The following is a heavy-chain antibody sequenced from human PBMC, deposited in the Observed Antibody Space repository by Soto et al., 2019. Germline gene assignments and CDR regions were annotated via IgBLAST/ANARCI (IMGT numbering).Heavy chain of an antibody. CDR2: IRSKTDGGTT. Sequence: GGSLRLSXTASRFTFSNAWMSWVRQAPGKGLEWVGRIRSKTDGGTTNYGAPVKDRFTISRDDSKNTLYLQMNSLKTEDSAVYYCTTESADYISMEPYWGQGTLVTVSS. D-gene: IGHD3-16*01. J-gene: IGHJ4*02. V-gene: IGHV3-15*01. CDR3: TTESADYISMEPY. CDR1: RFTFSNAW.